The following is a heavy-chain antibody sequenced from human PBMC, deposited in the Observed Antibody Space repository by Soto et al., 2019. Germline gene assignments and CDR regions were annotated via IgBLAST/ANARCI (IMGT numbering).Heavy chain of an antibody. CDR1: GGSISSGGTGSY. V-gene: IGHV4-31*03. J-gene: IGHJ4*02. CDR2: LYYTGNT. D-gene: IGHD1-1*01. CDR3: ASGHDAYKVRY. Sequence: QVQLQESGPGLVKPSQTLSLTCTVSGGSISSGGTGSYWTWIRQLPGKGLEWIGYLYYTGNTYYNPSLKRSPTISIDTSENQFSLKLTSVTAADTAVYFCASGHDAYKVRYWGQGTLVTVSS.